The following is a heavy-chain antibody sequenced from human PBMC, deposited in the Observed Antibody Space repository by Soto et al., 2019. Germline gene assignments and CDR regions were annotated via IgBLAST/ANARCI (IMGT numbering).Heavy chain of an antibody. D-gene: IGHD3-3*01. J-gene: IGHJ3*02. V-gene: IGHV3-23*01. CDR2: ISGSGGST. Sequence: GGSLRLSCAASGFTFSSYAMSWVRQAPGKGLEWVSAISGSGGSTYYADSVKGRFTISRDNSKNTLYLQMNSLRAEDTAVYYCAKAIFGVVTTGPHAFDIWGQGTMVIVSS. CDR3: AKAIFGVVTTGPHAFDI. CDR1: GFTFSSYA.